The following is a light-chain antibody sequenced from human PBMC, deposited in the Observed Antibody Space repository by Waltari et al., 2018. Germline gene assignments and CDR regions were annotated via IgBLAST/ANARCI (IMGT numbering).Light chain of an antibody. CDR3: QQYYSNPAT. CDR1: QGISSY. V-gene: IGKV1-8*01. Sequence: AIRITQSPSSLSASTGDRVTITCRASQGISSYLAWYQQKPGKAPKVLIYAASTLQSGVPSRFSGSGYGTDFTLTISCLQSEDFAIYYCQQYYSNPATFGPGTKVEIK. J-gene: IGKJ1*01. CDR2: AAS.